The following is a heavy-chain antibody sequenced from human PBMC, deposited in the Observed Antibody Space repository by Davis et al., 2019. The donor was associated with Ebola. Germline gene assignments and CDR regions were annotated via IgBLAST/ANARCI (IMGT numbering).Heavy chain of an antibody. J-gene: IGHJ4*02. Sequence: SETLSLTCTVSGGSISSSYWSWIRQPPGKGLEWIGSIYYSGGTYYNPSLKSRVTISVDTSKNQFSLKLSSVTAADTAVYYCARQSSSSWGDYWGQGTLVTVSS. CDR1: GGSISSSY. CDR2: IYYSGGT. D-gene: IGHD6-6*01. CDR3: ARQSSSSWGDY. V-gene: IGHV4-59*05.